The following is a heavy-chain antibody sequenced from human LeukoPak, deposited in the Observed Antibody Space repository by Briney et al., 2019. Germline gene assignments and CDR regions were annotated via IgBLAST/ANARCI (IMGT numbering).Heavy chain of an antibody. CDR1: GGSISSSSYY. CDR3: ARRFGSSTRHFDP. V-gene: IGHV4-39*01. Sequence: SETLSLPCTVSGGSISSSSYYWGWIRPPPGKGLEWIGSIYYSGSTYYNPSLKSRVTISVDTSKNQFSLKLSSVTAADTAVYYCARRFGSSTRHFDPWGQGTLVTVSS. D-gene: IGHD2-2*01. J-gene: IGHJ5*02. CDR2: IYYSGST.